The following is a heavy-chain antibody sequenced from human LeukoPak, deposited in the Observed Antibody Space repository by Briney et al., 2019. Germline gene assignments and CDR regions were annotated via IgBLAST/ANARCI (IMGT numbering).Heavy chain of an antibody. CDR1: GGSFSGYY. Sequence: SETLSLTCAVYGGSFSGYYWSWIRQPPGKGLEWIGEISHSGSTNYNPSLKSRVTISVDTSKNQFSLKLSSVTAADTAVYYCARRTLIVGATDYWGQGTLVTVSS. J-gene: IGHJ4*02. CDR2: ISHSGST. D-gene: IGHD1-26*01. V-gene: IGHV4-34*01. CDR3: ARRTLIVGATDY.